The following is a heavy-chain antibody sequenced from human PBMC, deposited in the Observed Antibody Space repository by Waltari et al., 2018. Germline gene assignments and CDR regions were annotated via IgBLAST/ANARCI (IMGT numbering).Heavy chain of an antibody. Sequence: EVQLVQSGAEVKKPGESLKISCKGSGYSFTSYWSGWVRQMPGQGLEWMGIIYPGDSDTRYSPSFQGQVTISADKSISTAYLQWSSLKASDTAMYYCARCRYYDILTGYGDYFDYWGQGTLVTVSS. CDR2: IYPGDSDT. D-gene: IGHD3-9*01. J-gene: IGHJ4*02. CDR1: GYSFTSYW. CDR3: ARCRYYDILTGYGDYFDY. V-gene: IGHV5-51*01.